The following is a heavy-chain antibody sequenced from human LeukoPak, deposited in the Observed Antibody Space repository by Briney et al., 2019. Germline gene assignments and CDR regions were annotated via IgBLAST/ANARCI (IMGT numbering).Heavy chain of an antibody. V-gene: IGHV3-66*01. Sequence: GGSLRLSCAASGFTVSSNYMSWVRQAPGKGLEWVSVIYSGGSTYYADSVKGRFTISRDNFKNTLYLQMNSLRAEDTAVYYCARERTDYYDSSGYYSNHDAFDIWGQGTMVTVSS. CDR1: GFTVSSNY. CDR2: IYSGGST. CDR3: ARERTDYYDSSGYYSNHDAFDI. J-gene: IGHJ3*02. D-gene: IGHD3-22*01.